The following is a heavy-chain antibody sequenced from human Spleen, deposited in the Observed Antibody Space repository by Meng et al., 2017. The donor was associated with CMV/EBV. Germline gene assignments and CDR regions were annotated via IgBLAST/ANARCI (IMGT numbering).Heavy chain of an antibody. CDR1: GASISNRHW. J-gene: IGHJ4*02. D-gene: IGHD2-21*01. CDR2: IFDSGIT. CDR3: ARAYCGGDCYSGFDY. Sequence: SGASISNRHWWSWVRQPPGKGLEWIGEIFDSGITNYNPSLKSRLTISEDKSHNQFSLKLNSVTAADTAVYYCARAYCGGDCYSGFDYWGQGILVTVSS. V-gene: IGHV4-4*02.